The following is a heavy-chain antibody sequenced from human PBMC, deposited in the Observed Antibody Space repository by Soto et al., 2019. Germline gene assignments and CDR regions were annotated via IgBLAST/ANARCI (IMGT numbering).Heavy chain of an antibody. D-gene: IGHD5-12*01. CDR2: IRNKANSYTT. Sequence: GGSLRLSCAASGFTFSDHYMDWVRQAPGKGLEWVGRIRNKANSYTTDDAASVKGRFTISRDDSKNSLYLQMNSLKTEDTAVYYCVRREYSGNDFLALDFWGQGTMVTVSS. J-gene: IGHJ3*01. CDR3: VRREYSGNDFLALDF. CDR1: GFTFSDHY. V-gene: IGHV3-72*01.